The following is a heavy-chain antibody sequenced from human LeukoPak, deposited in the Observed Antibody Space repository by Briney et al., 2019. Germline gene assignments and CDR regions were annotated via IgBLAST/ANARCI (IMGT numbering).Heavy chain of an antibody. D-gene: IGHD3-10*01. CDR3: ARDSRRGPLDY. V-gene: IGHV1-69*05. Sequence: SVTVSCKASGGTFSSYAIGWVRQAPGQGLEWMGGIIPIFGIANYAQKFQGRVTITTDESTSTAYMELSSLRSEDTAVYYCARDSRRGPLDYWGQGTLVTVSS. CDR2: IIPIFGIA. CDR1: GGTFSSYA. J-gene: IGHJ4*02.